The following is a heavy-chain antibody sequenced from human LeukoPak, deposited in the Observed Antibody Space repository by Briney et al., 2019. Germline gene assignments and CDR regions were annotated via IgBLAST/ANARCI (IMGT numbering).Heavy chain of an antibody. CDR1: GFTFSSYG. CDR3: AKPTHILLWFGELLGGFDY. Sequence: GRSLRLSCAASGFTFSSYGMHWVRQAPGKGLEWVAVISYDGSNKYYADSVKGRFTISRDNSKNTLYLQMNSLRAEDTAVYYCAKPTHILLWFGELLGGFDYWGQGTLVTVSS. D-gene: IGHD3-10*01. V-gene: IGHV3-30*18. J-gene: IGHJ4*02. CDR2: ISYDGSNK.